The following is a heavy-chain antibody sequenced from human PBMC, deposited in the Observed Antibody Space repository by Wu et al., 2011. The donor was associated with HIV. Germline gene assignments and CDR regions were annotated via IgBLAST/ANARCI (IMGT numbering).Heavy chain of an antibody. Sequence: QVQLVQSGAEVKKPGASVKVSCKASGYTFTSYDINWVRQATGQGLEWMGWMNPNSGNTGYAQKFQGRVTMTRNTSISTAYMELSSLRSEDQAVYYCAXSPXGQLAIDFYYMDVWGKGTTGHRSP. V-gene: IGHV1-8*02. CDR3: AXSPXGQLAIDFYYMDV. CDR1: GYTFTSYD. CDR2: MNPNSGNT. D-gene: IGHD2-2*01. J-gene: IGHJ6*03.